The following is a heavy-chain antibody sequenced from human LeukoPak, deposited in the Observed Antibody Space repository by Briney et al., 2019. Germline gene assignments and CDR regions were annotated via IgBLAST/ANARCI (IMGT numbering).Heavy chain of an antibody. CDR3: ARGFHSPHS. CDR1: GGSISSDY. J-gene: IGHJ1*01. CDR2: IYYSGRT. D-gene: IGHD2-15*01. V-gene: IGHV4-59*01. Sequence: SGTLSLTCPPSGGSISSDYWSWLRQPPGKGLEWIGYIYYSGRTYYNPSLKSRITISVDTSKNQFSLKLSSVTAADTAVYYCARGFHSPHSRGRGTRVSVSS.